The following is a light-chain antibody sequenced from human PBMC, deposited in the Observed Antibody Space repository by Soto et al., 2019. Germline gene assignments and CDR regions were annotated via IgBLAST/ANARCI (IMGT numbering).Light chain of an antibody. V-gene: IGLV2-23*03. Sequence: QSALTQPASVSGSPGQSITISCTGTGRDVGIYNLVSWYQHHPGKAPKLMIYEGSKRPSGVSNRFSGSKSGNTASLTISGLQAEDEADYYCCSYAGSSTFVFGGGTKLTVL. CDR1: GRDVGIYNL. J-gene: IGLJ2*01. CDR2: EGS. CDR3: CSYAGSSTFV.